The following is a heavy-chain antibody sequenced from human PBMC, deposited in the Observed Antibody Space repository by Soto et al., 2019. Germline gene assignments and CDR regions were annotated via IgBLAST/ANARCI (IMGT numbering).Heavy chain of an antibody. V-gene: IGHV3-64D*06. CDR2: ISTNGGST. CDR3: VKPPAYYYESSAYWSV. CDR1: GFTFSTYA. Sequence: QPGGSLRLSCSASGFTFSTYALHWVRQAPGKGLEYVSAISTNGGSTYYADPVRGRFTISRDNSKNTLYLQMSSLRAEDTAMYYCVKPPAYYYESSAYWSVWGQGTLVTVSS. J-gene: IGHJ4*02. D-gene: IGHD3-22*01.